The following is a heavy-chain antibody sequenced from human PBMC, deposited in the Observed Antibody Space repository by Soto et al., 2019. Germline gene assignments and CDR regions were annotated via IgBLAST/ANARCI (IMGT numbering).Heavy chain of an antibody. CDR1: GFTFSNAW. CDR3: TTDLRRGATGY. D-gene: IGHD1-26*01. CDR2: IKSKTDGGTT. Sequence: EVQLVESGGGLVKPGGSLRLSCAASGFTFSNAWMSWVRQAPGKGLEWVGRIKSKTDGGTTDYAAPVKGRFTISRYDAKNTLYLQMNSLKTEDTAVYYCTTDLRRGATGYWGQGTLVTVSS. J-gene: IGHJ4*02. V-gene: IGHV3-15*01.